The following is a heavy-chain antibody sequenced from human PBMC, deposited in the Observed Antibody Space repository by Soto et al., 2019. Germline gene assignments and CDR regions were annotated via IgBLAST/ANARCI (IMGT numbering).Heavy chain of an antibody. CDR2: TRNKANSYTT. CDR1: GFTFSDHY. J-gene: IGHJ6*03. Sequence: GGSLRLSCAASGFTFSDHYMDWVRQAPGKGLEWVGRTRNKANSYTTEYAASVKGRFTISRDDSKNSLYLQMNSLKTKDTALYYCARESTDYYYYYYMDVWGKGTTVTVSS. V-gene: IGHV3-72*01. CDR3: ARESTDYYYYYYMDV.